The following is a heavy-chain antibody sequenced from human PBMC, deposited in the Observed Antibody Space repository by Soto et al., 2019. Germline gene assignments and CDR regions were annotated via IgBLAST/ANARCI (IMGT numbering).Heavy chain of an antibody. CDR3: ARGDYVDTAMVNWFEP. Sequence: TLSLTCAVSGGSXSSGGYSWSWIRQPPGKGLEWIGYIYHSGSTYYNPSLKSRVTISVDRSKNQFSLKLSSVTAADTAVYYCARGDYVDTAMVNWFEPWGQGTLVTVSS. D-gene: IGHD5-18*01. J-gene: IGHJ5*02. CDR2: IYHSGST. V-gene: IGHV4-30-2*01. CDR1: GGSXSSGGYS.